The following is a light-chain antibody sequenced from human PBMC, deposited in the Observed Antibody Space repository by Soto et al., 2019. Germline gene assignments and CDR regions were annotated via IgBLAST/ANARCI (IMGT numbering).Light chain of an antibody. CDR1: QSVSNDF. CDR2: GAS. CDR3: QQYGGSPRIT. J-gene: IGKJ5*01. V-gene: IGKV3-20*01. Sequence: EIVLPQSACNLSWSPGERPNISWRASQSVSNDFLAWYQQKPGQAPRLVIYGASTRATDVPDRFSGSGSGTDFTLIINRLEPEDVAIYYCQQYGGSPRITFGQGARLEIK.